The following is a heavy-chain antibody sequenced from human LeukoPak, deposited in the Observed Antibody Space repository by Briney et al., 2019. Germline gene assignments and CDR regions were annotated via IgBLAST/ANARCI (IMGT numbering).Heavy chain of an antibody. CDR2: ISSNGGPT. V-gene: IGHV3-64D*06. D-gene: IGHD3-10*01. Sequence: GGSLRLSCSASGFSFSSYAMHWVRQAPGKGLEYVSSISSNGGPTYYADSVRGRFTISRDNSKNTLYLQMSSLRTEDTAVYYCVKGRAVDYWGQGTLVTVSS. CDR1: GFSFSSYA. CDR3: VKGRAVDY. J-gene: IGHJ4*02.